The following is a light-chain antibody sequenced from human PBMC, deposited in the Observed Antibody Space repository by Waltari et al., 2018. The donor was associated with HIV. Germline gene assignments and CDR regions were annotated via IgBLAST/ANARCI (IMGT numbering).Light chain of an antibody. CDR1: SGHSRYA. V-gene: IGLV4-69*01. Sequence: QLVLTQSPSASASLGASVKLTCTLSSGHSRYAIAWHQQQPEKGPRYLMKLNSDGSHNKGDGIPDRFSGSSSGAERYLTISSLQSEDEADYYCQTWGTGTPVVFGGGTKLTVL. J-gene: IGLJ2*01. CDR3: QTWGTGTPVV. CDR2: LNSDGSH.